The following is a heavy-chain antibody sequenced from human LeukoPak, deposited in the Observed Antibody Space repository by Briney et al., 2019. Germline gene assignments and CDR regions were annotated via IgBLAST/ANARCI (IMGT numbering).Heavy chain of an antibody. D-gene: IGHD3-9*01. CDR3: ARGLFHILTGYYKDYYYGMDV. CDR1: GYTFTSYA. CDR2: INTNTGNP. J-gene: IGHJ6*02. Sequence: GASVKVSCKASGYTFTSYAMNWVRQAPGQGLEWMGWINTNTGNPTYAQGFTGRFVFSLDTSVSTAYLQISSLKAEDTAVYYCARGLFHILTGYYKDYYYGMDVWGQGTTVTVSS. V-gene: IGHV7-4-1*02.